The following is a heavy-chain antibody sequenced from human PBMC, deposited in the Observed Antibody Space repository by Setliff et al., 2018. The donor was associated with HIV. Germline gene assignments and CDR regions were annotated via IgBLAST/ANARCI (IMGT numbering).Heavy chain of an antibody. J-gene: IGHJ4*02. Sequence: SETLSLTCSVSGDSISRHNWSRIRRPAGKGLEWIGRIFTSGTINTNLSLRSRVTMSVDTSKNRIYLKMNSVTAADTAVYYCATDVGATNRFDYWGQGILVTVSS. CDR3: ATDVGATNRFDY. D-gene: IGHD1-26*01. CDR2: IFTSGTI. V-gene: IGHV4-4*07. CDR1: GDSISRHN.